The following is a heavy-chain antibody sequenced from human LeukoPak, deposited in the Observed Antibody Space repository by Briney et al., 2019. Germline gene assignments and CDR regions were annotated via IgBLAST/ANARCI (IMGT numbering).Heavy chain of an antibody. Sequence: PSETLSLTCTVSGYSISSGYYWGWIRQPPGKGLEWIGSIYHSGSTYYNPSLKSRVTISVDTSKNQFSLKLSSVTAADTAVYYCAKESTVTPGNVNWFDTWGQGTLVTVSS. D-gene: IGHD4-17*01. V-gene: IGHV4-38-2*02. CDR1: GYSISSGYY. CDR3: AKESTVTPGNVNWFDT. CDR2: IYHSGST. J-gene: IGHJ5*02.